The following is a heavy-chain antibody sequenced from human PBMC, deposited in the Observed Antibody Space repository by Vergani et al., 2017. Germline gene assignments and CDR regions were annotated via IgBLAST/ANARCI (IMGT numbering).Heavy chain of an antibody. CDR1: GFTFSSYG. Sequence: VQLVESGGGVVQPGRSLRLSCAASGFTFSSYGMHWVRQAPGKGLEWVSAISGSGGSTYYADSVKGRFTISRDNAKNSLYLQMNSLRAEDTAVYYCARDSYYGDNWFDPWGQGTLVTVSS. J-gene: IGHJ5*02. D-gene: IGHD4-17*01. V-gene: IGHV3-21*01. CDR2: ISGSGGST. CDR3: ARDSYYGDNWFDP.